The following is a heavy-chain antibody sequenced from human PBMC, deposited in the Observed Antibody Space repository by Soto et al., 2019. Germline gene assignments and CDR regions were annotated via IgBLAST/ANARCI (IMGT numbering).Heavy chain of an antibody. D-gene: IGHD1-20*01. CDR2: IYYSGST. V-gene: IGHV4-30-4*01. Sequence: LSLTCTVSGGSISSGDYYWSWIRQPPGKGLEWIGYIYYSGSTYYNPSLKTRVTISVDTSKNQFSLKLSSVTAADTAVYYCARDYRITGTIRYYYYYYGMDVWGQGTTVTVSS. CDR1: GGSISSGDYY. CDR3: ARDYRITGTIRYYYYYYGMDV. J-gene: IGHJ6*02.